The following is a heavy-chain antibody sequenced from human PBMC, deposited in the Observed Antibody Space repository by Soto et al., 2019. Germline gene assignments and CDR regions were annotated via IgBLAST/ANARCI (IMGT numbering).Heavy chain of an antibody. CDR3: VRDHGYFTFVY. Sequence: EVELVESGGTLVQPGGSLRLSCAASGFTFSHHWMGWVRQAPGKGLQWVADINQDGSQRYYLDSVKDRFTISRDNAQNSLYRQMNSLGAEDTAVYFCVRDHGYFTFVYWGQGTLVAVSS. CDR1: GFTFSHHW. J-gene: IGHJ4*02. D-gene: IGHD5-18*01. V-gene: IGHV3-7*01. CDR2: INQDGSQR.